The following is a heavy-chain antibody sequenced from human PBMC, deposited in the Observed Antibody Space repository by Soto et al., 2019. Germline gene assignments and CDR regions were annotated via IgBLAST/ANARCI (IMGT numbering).Heavy chain of an antibody. V-gene: IGHV1-58*01. J-gene: IGHJ6*02. Sequence: ASVKVSCKASGFTFTSSAVQWVRQARGQRLEWIGWIVVGSGNTNYAQKFQERVTITRDMSTSTAYMELSSLRSEDTAVYYCAASYCSSTSCYGTNYYYYGMDVWGQGTTVTVSS. D-gene: IGHD2-2*01. CDR2: IVVGSGNT. CDR1: GFTFTSSA. CDR3: AASYCSSTSCYGTNYYYYGMDV.